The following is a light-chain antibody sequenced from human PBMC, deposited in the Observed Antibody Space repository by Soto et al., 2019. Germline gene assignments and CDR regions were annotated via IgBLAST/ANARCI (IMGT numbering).Light chain of an antibody. V-gene: IGKV3-20*01. CDR3: QQYGDSPPWT. CDR1: HSVANNY. Sequence: IVLTQSPATLSLSPGERATLSCRASHSVANNYLASYQQKPGQAPRLLIFAASSTATGVPRRFSASESETDFSLTISGLEPEDSAVYFCQQYGDSPPWTFGPGTKVDI. J-gene: IGKJ1*01. CDR2: AAS.